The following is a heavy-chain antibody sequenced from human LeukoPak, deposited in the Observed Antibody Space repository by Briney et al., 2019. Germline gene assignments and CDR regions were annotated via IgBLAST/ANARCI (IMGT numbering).Heavy chain of an antibody. CDR1: GYTLTELS. CDR2: FDPEDGET. CDR3: ATALGYCSSTSCYDGKY. J-gene: IGHJ4*02. V-gene: IGHV1-24*01. D-gene: IGHD2-2*01. Sequence: VASVKVSCKVSGYTLTELSMHWVRQAPGKGLEWMGGFDPEDGETIYAQKFQGRVTMTEDTSTDTAYMELSSLRSEDTAVYYCATALGYCSSTSCYDGKYWGQGTLVTVSS.